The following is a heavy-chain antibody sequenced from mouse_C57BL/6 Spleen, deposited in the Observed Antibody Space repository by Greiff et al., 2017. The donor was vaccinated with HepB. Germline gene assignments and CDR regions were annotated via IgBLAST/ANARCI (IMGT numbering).Heavy chain of an antibody. V-gene: IGHV1-50*01. Sequence: QVQLKQSGAELVKPGASVKLSCKASGYTFTSYWMQWVKQRPGQGLEWIGEIDPSDSYTNYNQKFKGKATLTVDTSSSTAYMQLSSLTSEDSAVYYCARGGYYDYDGFAYWGQGTLVTVSA. CDR1: GYTFTSYW. J-gene: IGHJ3*01. D-gene: IGHD2-4*01. CDR2: IDPSDSYT. CDR3: ARGGYYDYDGFAY.